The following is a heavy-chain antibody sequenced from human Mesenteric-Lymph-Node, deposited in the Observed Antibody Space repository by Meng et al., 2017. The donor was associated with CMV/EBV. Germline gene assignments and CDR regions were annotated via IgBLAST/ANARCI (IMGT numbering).Heavy chain of an antibody. CDR3: ARELFSPGGGYGMDV. Sequence: GESLKISCAASGFTFSNCWMSWVRQAPGKGLEWVANIKEDGSQKYLVDSVKGRFTISRDNAKNSLYLQMNGLRVEDTAVYYCARELFSPGGGYGMDVWGQGTTVTVSS. D-gene: IGHD3-16*01. CDR1: GFTFSNCW. J-gene: IGHJ6*02. CDR2: IKEDGSQK. V-gene: IGHV3-7*01.